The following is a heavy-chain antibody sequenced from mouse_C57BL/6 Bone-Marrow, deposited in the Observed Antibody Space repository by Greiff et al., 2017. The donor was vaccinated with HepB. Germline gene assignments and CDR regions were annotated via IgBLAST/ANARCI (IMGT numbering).Heavy chain of an antibody. J-gene: IGHJ3*01. D-gene: IGHD6-1*01. CDR3: ARVGQRSALFAD. CDR1: GYSITSGYY. Sequence: EVKLQQSGPGLVKPSQSLSLTCSVTGYSITSGYYCNWIRQFPGNKLEWMGYIRYDGSNNYNPSLKNRTSITRDTSTNQFFLKLNSVTTEDTATYYCARVGQRSALFADWGQGTPVTVSA. V-gene: IGHV3-6*01. CDR2: IRYDGSN.